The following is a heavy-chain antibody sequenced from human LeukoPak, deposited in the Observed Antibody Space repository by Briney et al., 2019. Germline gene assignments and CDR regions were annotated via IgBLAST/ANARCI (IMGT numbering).Heavy chain of an antibody. CDR3: AREMEGGNPIDY. V-gene: IGHV4-34*01. CDR2: INHSGST. CDR1: GGSFSGYY. Sequence: PSETLSLTCAVYGGSFSGYYWSWIRQPPGKGLEWIGEINHSGSTNYNPSLKSRVTIPVDTSKNQLSLKVSSVTAADTAVYYCAREMEGGNPIDYWGQGTLVTVSS. J-gene: IGHJ4*02. D-gene: IGHD4-23*01.